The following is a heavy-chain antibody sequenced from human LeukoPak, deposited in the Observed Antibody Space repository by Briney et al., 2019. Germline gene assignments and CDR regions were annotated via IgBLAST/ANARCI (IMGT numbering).Heavy chain of an antibody. J-gene: IGHJ4*02. V-gene: IGHV3-74*01. CDR3: ARGPNSNWSGLDF. Sequence: GGSLRLSCTASGFSFSGHWMHWARQLPGKGLVWVSRISPTGSTTSYADSVKGRFTVSRDNAKNTLYQQVNNLRAEDTAVYYCARGPNSNWSGLDFWGQGTLLTVSS. CDR2: ISPTGSTT. D-gene: IGHD6-6*01. CDR1: GFSFSGHW.